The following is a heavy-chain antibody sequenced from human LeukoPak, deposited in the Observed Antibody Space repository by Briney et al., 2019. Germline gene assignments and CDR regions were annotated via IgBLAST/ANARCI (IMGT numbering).Heavy chain of an antibody. V-gene: IGHV4-59*01. CDR2: IYYSGST. Sequence: SETLSLTCTVSGGSISSYYWSWIRQPPGKGLEWIGYIYYSGSTNYNPSLKSRVTISVDTSKNQFSLKLSSVTAADTAVYYCATIVVSGGLGYWFGPWGQGTLVTVSS. J-gene: IGHJ5*02. CDR3: ATIVVSGGLGYWFGP. D-gene: IGHD3-22*01. CDR1: GGSISSYY.